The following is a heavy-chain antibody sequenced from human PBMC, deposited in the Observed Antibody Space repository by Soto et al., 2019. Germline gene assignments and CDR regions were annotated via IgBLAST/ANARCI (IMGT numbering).Heavy chain of an antibody. CDR1: GFTFSNYG. J-gene: IGHJ6*02. CDR2: ISFDGSSK. D-gene: IGHD6-13*01. Sequence: GGSLRLSCAASGFTFSNYGTHWVRQAPGKGLEWVAAISFDGSSKYYVDSVKGRFTISRDNSKNTLYLQMNSLRAEDTAVYYCAKGREQQLVRIGLDVWGQGTTVTAP. CDR3: AKGREQQLVRIGLDV. V-gene: IGHV3-30*18.